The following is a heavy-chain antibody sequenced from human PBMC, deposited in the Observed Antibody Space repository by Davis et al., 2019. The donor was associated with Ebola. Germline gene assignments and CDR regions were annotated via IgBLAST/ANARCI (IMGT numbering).Heavy chain of an antibody. Sequence: PGGSLRLSCKASGYIFTNYWIGWVRQKPGKGLEWMGIIYPADPDIRYGPSFQGQVTISADRAVTTAYLQWSSLKASDTAMYYCARQPYRFDYWGQGTLVTVSS. J-gene: IGHJ4*02. V-gene: IGHV5-51*01. CDR1: GYIFTNYW. CDR2: IYPADPDI. CDR3: ARQPYRFDY. D-gene: IGHD1-26*01.